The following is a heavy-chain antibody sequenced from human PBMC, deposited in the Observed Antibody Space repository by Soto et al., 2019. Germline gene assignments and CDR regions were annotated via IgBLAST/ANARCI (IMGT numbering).Heavy chain of an antibody. CDR1: GGSFSGYY. V-gene: IGHV4-34*01. J-gene: IGHJ6*02. CDR2: MNHSGGT. D-gene: IGHD6-13*01. CDR3: ARARHIPAAGSYYYYGVDL. Sequence: SETLSLTCGVYGGSFSGYYWNWIRQPPGKGLEWIGEMNHSGGTNYNPSLKSRVTISVDTSRNQFSLWLTSVTAADTAVYYCARARHIPAAGSYYYYGVDLWGQGTTVTVSS.